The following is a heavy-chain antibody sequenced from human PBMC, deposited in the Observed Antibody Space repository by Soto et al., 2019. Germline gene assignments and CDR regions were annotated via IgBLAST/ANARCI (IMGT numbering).Heavy chain of an antibody. CDR2: ISYDGSNK. J-gene: IGHJ6*02. CDR3: ARDLSHGDYGRDYYYGMDV. Sequence: GGSLRLSCAASGFTFSSYAMHWVRQAPGKGLEWVAVISYDGSNKYYADSVKGRFTISRDNSKNTLYLQMNSLRAEDTAVYYCARDLSHGDYGRDYYYGMDVWGQGTTVTVSS. CDR1: GFTFSSYA. V-gene: IGHV3-30-3*01. D-gene: IGHD4-17*01.